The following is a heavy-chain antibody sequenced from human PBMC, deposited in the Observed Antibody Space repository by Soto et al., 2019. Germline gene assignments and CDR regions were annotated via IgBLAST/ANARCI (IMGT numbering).Heavy chain of an antibody. CDR1: GFTFSSSG. D-gene: IGHD1-20*01. CDR2: ISYDGSNK. V-gene: IGHV3-30*18. J-gene: IGHJ4*02. CDR3: AKEFHSWNYFDY. Sequence: PGGSLRLSCAAYGFTFSSSGMHWVRQAPGKGLEWVAVISYDGSNKFYADSVKGRFTISRDNFRNTLYLQMNSLRAEDTAVYYCAKEFHSWNYFDYWGQGTLVTVSS.